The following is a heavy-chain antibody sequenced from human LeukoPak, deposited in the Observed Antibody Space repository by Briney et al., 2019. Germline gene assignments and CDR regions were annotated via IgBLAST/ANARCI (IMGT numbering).Heavy chain of an antibody. J-gene: IGHJ4*02. CDR2: INPSGGST. CDR3: ARVQKGVHYLDY. V-gene: IGHV1-46*01. D-gene: IGHD3-10*01. CDR1: GYTFTSYY. Sequence: ASVKVSCKASGYTFTSYYMHWVRQAPGLGLEWMGIINPSGGSTSYAQKFQGRVTMTRDTSTSTVYMELSSLRSEDTAVYYCARVQKGVHYLDYWGQGTLVTVSS.